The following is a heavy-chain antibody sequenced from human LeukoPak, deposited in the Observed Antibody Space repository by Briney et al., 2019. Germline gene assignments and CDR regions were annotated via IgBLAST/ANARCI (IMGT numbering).Heavy chain of an antibody. CDR2: TYYRSKWYN. CDR3: AREYYYDSSGHRAFDP. D-gene: IGHD3-22*01. Sequence: SQTLSLTCAISGDSVPSNSAAWNWIRQSPSRGLEWLGRTYYRSKWYNDYAVSVKSRITINPDTSKNQFSLQLNSVTPEDTAVYYCAREYYYDSSGHRAFDPWGQGTLVTVSS. J-gene: IGHJ5*02. V-gene: IGHV6-1*01. CDR1: GDSVPSNSAA.